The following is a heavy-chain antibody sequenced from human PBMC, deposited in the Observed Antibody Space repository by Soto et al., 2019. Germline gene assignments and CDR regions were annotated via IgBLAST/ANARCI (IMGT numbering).Heavy chain of an antibody. CDR1: GGSISSGGYY. J-gene: IGHJ6*02. CDR2: IYYSGST. Sequence: SETLSLTCTVSGGSISSGGYYWSWIRQHPGKGLEWIGYIYYSGSTYYNPSLKSRVTISVDTSKNQFSLKLSSVTAADTAVYYCAREYSGYDSGGYYYYYGMDVWGQGTTVTVSS. V-gene: IGHV4-31*03. D-gene: IGHD5-12*01. CDR3: AREYSGYDSGGYYYYYGMDV.